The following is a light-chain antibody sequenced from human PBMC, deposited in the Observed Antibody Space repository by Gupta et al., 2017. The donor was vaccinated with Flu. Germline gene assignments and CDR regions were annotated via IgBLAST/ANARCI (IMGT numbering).Light chain of an antibody. Sequence: EILLTQSPGTLALSPGERATLSCRASQSVNSDYLAWYQQKPGQAPRLLIYGASSRVTGIPDRFGGSGSGTDFTLTISRLEPEDFAVYYCHQEGSSPKTFGQGTKVEVK. CDR1: QSVNSDY. J-gene: IGKJ1*01. CDR2: GAS. V-gene: IGKV3-20*01. CDR3: HQEGSSPKT.